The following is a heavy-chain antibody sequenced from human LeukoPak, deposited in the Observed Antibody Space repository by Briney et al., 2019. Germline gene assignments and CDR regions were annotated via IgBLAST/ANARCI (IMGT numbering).Heavy chain of an antibody. CDR2: INPNSGGT. Sequence: GASVKVSCKASGYTFTGYYMHWVRQAPGQGLVWMGRINPNSGGTNYAQKFQGRVTMTRDTSISTAYMELSRLRSDDTAVYYCAREDSYGFSNWFDPWGQGTLVTVSS. CDR3: AREDSYGFSNWFDP. CDR1: GYTFTGYY. D-gene: IGHD5-18*01. V-gene: IGHV1-2*06. J-gene: IGHJ5*02.